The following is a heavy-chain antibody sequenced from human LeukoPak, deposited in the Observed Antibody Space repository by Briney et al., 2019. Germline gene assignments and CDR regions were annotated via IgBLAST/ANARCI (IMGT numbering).Heavy chain of an antibody. V-gene: IGHV1-18*01. CDR1: GYNLSSYG. CDR2: ISGYNGNR. Sequence: ASVKVSCKASGYNLSSYGISWVRQAPGQGLEWVGWISGYNGNRKYAQKFQDRVTMTTDTSTSTAYMELRSLRSDDTAVYYCARDSSSVYGDGFDVWGQGTTVSVSS. CDR3: ARDSSSVYGDGFDV. D-gene: IGHD3-22*01. J-gene: IGHJ3*01.